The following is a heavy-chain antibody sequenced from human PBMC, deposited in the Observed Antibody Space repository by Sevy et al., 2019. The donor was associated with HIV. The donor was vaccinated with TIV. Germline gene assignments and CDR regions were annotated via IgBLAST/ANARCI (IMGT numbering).Heavy chain of an antibody. CDR3: ARRNDFAI. CDR2: VYYIGGT. V-gene: IGHV4-59*08. CDR1: GGSINSDH. J-gene: IGHJ3*02. Sequence: SETLSLTCTVSGGSINSDHWNWIRQPPGKGLEWIGYVYYIGGTNYNHSLTNRVTISVDRTKNQFSLKLTSVTAADTAVYYCARRNDFAIWGQGTMVTVSS.